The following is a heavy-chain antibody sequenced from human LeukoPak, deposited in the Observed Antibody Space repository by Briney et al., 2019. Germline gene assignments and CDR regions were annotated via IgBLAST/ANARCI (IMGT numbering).Heavy chain of an antibody. CDR2: ISYDGSNK. CDR1: GFTFSSYA. CDR3: ARDPRIAAPY. J-gene: IGHJ4*02. V-gene: IGHV3-30-3*01. Sequence: GGSLRFSCAASGFTFSSYAMHWVRQAPGKGLEWVAVISYDGSNKYYADSVKGRFTISRDNAKNSLYLQMNSLRAEDTAVYYCARDPRIAAPYWGQGTLVTVSS. D-gene: IGHD6-13*01.